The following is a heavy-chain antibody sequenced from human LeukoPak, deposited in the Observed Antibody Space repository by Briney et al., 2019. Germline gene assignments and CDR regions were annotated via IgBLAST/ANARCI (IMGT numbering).Heavy chain of an antibody. J-gene: IGHJ4*02. CDR2: ISGSGGSA. Sequence: GGSLRLSCAASGFTFSSYGMSWVRQAPGKGLEWVSAISGSGGSAYYADSVKGRFTISRDNSKNTLYLQMNSLRAEDTAVYYCAKRIQSAMATGYWGQGTLVTVSS. CDR3: AKRIQSAMATGY. V-gene: IGHV3-23*01. D-gene: IGHD5-18*01. CDR1: GFTFSSYG.